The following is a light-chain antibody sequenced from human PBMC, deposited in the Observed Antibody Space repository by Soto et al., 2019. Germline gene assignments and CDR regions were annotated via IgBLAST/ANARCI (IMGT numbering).Light chain of an antibody. CDR3: QQYDSSDRA. J-gene: IGKJ1*01. CDR2: GAS. Sequence: IVLTQSPGTLYLSPGERGILSCRASQSVGNYLAWYQQKLGQAPRLLIYGASSRATGIPDRFTGSGSGTYFTLTISRLEPEDFAVYYCQQYDSSDRAFGQGTRVEIK. CDR1: QSVGNY. V-gene: IGKV3-20*01.